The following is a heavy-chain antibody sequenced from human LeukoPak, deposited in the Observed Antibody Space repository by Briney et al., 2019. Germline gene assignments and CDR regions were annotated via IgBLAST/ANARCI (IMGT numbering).Heavy chain of an antibody. CDR2: LYSGGTA. Sequence: GGSLRLSCAASGFTVGTNYMSWVRQAPGKGLEWISILYSGGTAFYADSVKGRFTISRDNSKNTLYLQMNSLRADDTAMYYCARGRQCDYWGQGTLVTVSS. J-gene: IGHJ4*02. D-gene: IGHD4-11*01. CDR3: ARGRQCDY. CDR1: GFTVGTNY. V-gene: IGHV3-53*01.